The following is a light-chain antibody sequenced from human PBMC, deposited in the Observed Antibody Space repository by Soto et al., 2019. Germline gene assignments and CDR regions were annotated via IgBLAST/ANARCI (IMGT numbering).Light chain of an antibody. CDR3: AAWDDNLNAYV. CDR1: TSNIGTFY. J-gene: IGLJ1*01. Sequence: QSVLTQPPSTSSTPGQTVTISCSGSTSNIGTFYVYWYQHLPGTAPKLLIYIGDQRASGVSDRFSASKSGTSASLAISGLRSDDEADYYCAAWDDNLNAYVSGSGTKLTVL. V-gene: IGLV1-47*02. CDR2: IGD.